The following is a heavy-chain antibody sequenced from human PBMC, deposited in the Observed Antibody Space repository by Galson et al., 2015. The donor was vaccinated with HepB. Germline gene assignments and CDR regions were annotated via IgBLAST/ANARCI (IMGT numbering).Heavy chain of an antibody. Sequence: SLRLSCAASGFTFSRYAMSWVRQAPGKGLEWVSAISGSGGGTYYADSVKGRFTISRDNSKNTLYLQMNSLRAEDTAVYYCAKENYYDSSGYTLAFDYWGQGTLVTVSS. D-gene: IGHD3-22*01. CDR2: ISGSGGGT. V-gene: IGHV3-23*01. CDR3: AKENYYDSSGYTLAFDY. CDR1: GFTFSRYA. J-gene: IGHJ4*02.